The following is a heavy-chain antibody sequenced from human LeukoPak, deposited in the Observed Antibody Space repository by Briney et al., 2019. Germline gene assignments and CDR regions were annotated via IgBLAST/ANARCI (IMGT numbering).Heavy chain of an antibody. Sequence: ASVKVSCKVSGYTLTELSMHWVRQAPGKGLEWMGGFDPEDGETIYAQKFQGRVTMAEDTSTDTAYMELSSLRSEDTAVYYCATGRQLRSMYYYYMDVWGKGTTVTVSS. CDR2: FDPEDGET. J-gene: IGHJ6*03. V-gene: IGHV1-24*01. D-gene: IGHD2/OR15-2a*01. CDR3: ATGRQLRSMYYYYMDV. CDR1: GYTLTELS.